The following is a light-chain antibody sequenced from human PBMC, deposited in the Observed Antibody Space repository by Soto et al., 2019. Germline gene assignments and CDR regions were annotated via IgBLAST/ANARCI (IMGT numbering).Light chain of an antibody. Sequence: EIVLTQSPGTLSLSPGEGATLSCRAGQSVPKNYLGWYKQKTGQAPRLLIYDVSNRATDAPDRFSGSGSETDFTLTISGLAPEDFAVYYCQQYATAPLTFGGGTKLEIK. CDR1: QSVPKNY. CDR3: QQYATAPLT. V-gene: IGKV3-20*01. CDR2: DVS. J-gene: IGKJ4*01.